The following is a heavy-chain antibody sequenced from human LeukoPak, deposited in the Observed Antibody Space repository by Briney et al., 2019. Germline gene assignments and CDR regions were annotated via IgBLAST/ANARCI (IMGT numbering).Heavy chain of an antibody. CDR2: LKQDGSEK. CDR3: ANLRLEG. J-gene: IGHJ4*02. CDR1: GFACSTYW. V-gene: IGHV3-7*01. D-gene: IGHD3-16*01. Sequence: SGGSLRLSCAASGFACSTYWMTWVRQAPAKGLEWVANLKQDGSEKYYVDSVKGRFTISRDNAKNSLYLQMNSLRAEDTAVYYCANLRLEGWGQGTLVTVSS.